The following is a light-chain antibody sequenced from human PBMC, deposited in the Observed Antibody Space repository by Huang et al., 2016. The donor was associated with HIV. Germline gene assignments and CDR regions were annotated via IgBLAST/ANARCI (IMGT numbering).Light chain of an antibody. J-gene: IGKJ4*01. CDR1: QNVRNN. CDR2: EES. Sequence: ETLMTQFPATLSVSPGERATLSCRASQNVRNNLAWYQQKPGHAPSLLVYEESSRATGVTGRFSASGSGIDFNLTISSLQSEDLAVYYCQQFNNWPPAFGGGTTVEIK. V-gene: IGKV3-15*01. CDR3: QQFNNWPPA.